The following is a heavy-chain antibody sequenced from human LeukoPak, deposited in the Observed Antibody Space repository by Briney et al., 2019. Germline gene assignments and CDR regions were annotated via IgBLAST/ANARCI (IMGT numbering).Heavy chain of an antibody. CDR2: ISSNSSYT. V-gene: IGHV3-11*06. CDR3: ASGTYYYGSGYFDY. D-gene: IGHD3-10*01. CDR1: GFPFSDYY. J-gene: IGHJ4*02. Sequence: GGSLRLSCAASGFPFSDYYMSWIRQAPGRGLEWVSYISSNSSYTNYAESVKGRFTISRDNAKNSLYLQMNSLRAEDTAVYYCASGTYYYGSGYFDYWGQGTLVTVSS.